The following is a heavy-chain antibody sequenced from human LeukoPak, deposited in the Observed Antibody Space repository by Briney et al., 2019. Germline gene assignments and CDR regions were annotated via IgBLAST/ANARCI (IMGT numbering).Heavy chain of an antibody. D-gene: IGHD1-14*01. CDR1: GGSISNGDNY. J-gene: IGHJ4*02. CDR2: IYHSGSI. Sequence: SETLSLTCTVSGGSISNGDNYWSWIRQPPGKGLEWIGYIYHSGSIYYNPSLKSRVTISIDTSKNQFSLKLSSVTAADTAVYYCARDASGTSYGYWGQGTLVTVSS. V-gene: IGHV4-30-4*01. CDR3: ARDASGTSYGY.